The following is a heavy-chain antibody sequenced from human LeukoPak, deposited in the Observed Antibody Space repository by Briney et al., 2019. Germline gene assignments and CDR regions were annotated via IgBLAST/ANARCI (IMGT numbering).Heavy chain of an antibody. CDR2: ISSDGRDT. J-gene: IGHJ4*02. V-gene: IGHV3-74*01. D-gene: IGHD3-16*01. Sequence: GGSLRLSCAAPGFTFSSYWMHWVRQAPGKGLVWVSRISSDGRDTNYVDSMKGRFTISRDNAKNTLYLQMNSLRAEDTAVYYCARGFWGWEVDYWGQGTLVTVSS. CDR1: GFTFSSYW. CDR3: ARGFWGWEVDY.